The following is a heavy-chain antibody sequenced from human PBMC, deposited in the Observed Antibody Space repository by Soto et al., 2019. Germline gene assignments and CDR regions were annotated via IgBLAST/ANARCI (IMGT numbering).Heavy chain of an antibody. CDR1: GGSISSGGYS. CDR3: ARESPPADY. CDR2: IYHSGST. V-gene: IGHV4-30-2*01. J-gene: IGHJ4*02. Sequence: SETLSLTCAVSGGSISSGGYSWSWIRQPPGKGLEWIGYIYHSGSTYYNPSLKSRVTISVDRSKNQFSLKVSSVTAADTAVYYCARESPPADYWGQGTLVTVSS.